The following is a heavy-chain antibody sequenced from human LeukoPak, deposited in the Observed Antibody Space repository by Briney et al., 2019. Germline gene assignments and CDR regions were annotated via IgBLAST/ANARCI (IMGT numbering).Heavy chain of an antibody. D-gene: IGHD2-2*01. CDR2: ISSNGGST. CDR3: ARSPDIVVVPAAV. CDR1: GFTFSSYA. Sequence: GGSLRLSCAASGFTFSSYAMHWVRQAPGKGLEYVSAISSNGGSTYYANSVEGRFTISRDYSKNTLYLQMGSLRAEDMAVYYCARSPDIVVVPAAVWGQGTLVTVSS. V-gene: IGHV3-64*01. J-gene: IGHJ4*02.